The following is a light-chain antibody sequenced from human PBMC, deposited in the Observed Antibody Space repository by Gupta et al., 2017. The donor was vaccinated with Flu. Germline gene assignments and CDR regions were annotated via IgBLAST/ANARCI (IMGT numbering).Light chain of an antibody. CDR3: MQSIQFPIT. Sequence: DIVMTQSPVSMSVTLGQPASISCRSSQSLVHSDGVTYLYWYLQRPGQSPQLLIYAVSNRFSGVADRINGSGSGTEFTLEFSRVEAEDVGNYYCMQSIQFPITFGGGTKVEIK. CDR2: AVS. J-gene: IGKJ4*01. CDR1: QSLVHSDGVTY. V-gene: IGKV2D-29*02.